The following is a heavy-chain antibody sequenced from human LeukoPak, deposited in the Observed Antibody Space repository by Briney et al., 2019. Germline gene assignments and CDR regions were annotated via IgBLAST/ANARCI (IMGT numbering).Heavy chain of an antibody. Sequence: GGSLRLSCEASGFTGSTSSSHWMSWVRQAPGKGLEWVAITKPDGSERYYVDSVKGRFTISRDNVKTVLYLQMNSLRGEDTAVYYCARGQGWIDRGQGTLVTVSS. CDR1: GFTGSTSSSHW. CDR2: TKPDGSER. J-gene: IGHJ4*02. D-gene: IGHD2-2*03. CDR3: ARGQGWID. V-gene: IGHV3-7*03.